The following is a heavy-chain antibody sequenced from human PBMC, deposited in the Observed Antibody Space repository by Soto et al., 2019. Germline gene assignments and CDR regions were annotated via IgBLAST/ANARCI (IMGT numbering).Heavy chain of an antibody. Sequence: GGSLRLSCAASGFTFSSYTMSWVRQAPGKGLEWVSSISSSSTYIYYADSLKGRFTISRDNAKNSLYLQMNSLRAEDTAVYYCARGPPVVRGVNFDSWGQGALVTVSS. J-gene: IGHJ4*02. CDR2: ISSSSTYI. D-gene: IGHD3-10*01. CDR3: ARGPPVVRGVNFDS. CDR1: GFTFSSYT. V-gene: IGHV3-21*01.